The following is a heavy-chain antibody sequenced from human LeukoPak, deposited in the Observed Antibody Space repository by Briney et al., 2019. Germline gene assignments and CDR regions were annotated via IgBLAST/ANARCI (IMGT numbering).Heavy chain of an antibody. CDR3: ARDRSIAARGAFDI. Sequence: PGGSLRLSCAASGFTFSSYSMNWVRQAPGKGLEWVSSISSSSSYIYYADSVKGRFTISRDNAKNSLYLQMNSLRAEDTAVYYRARDRSIAARGAFDIWGQGTMVTVSS. CDR1: GFTFSSYS. V-gene: IGHV3-21*01. CDR2: ISSSSSYI. J-gene: IGHJ3*02. D-gene: IGHD6-25*01.